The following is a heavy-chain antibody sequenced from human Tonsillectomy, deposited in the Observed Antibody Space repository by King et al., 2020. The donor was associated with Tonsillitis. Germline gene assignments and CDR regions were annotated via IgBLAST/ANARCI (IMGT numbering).Heavy chain of an antibody. CDR2: ISGSGGST. CDR1: TFTFSSYA. V-gene: IGHV3-23*04. D-gene: IGHD5-18*01. CDR3: AKDRAAMITPTGSMDV. J-gene: IGHJ6*02. Sequence: VQLVESGGGLVQPGGSLRLSCTASTFTFSSYAMSWVRQAPGKGLEWVSGISGSGGSTFYADSVKGRFTISRDNSKKTLYVQMNSLKAEDTALYYCAKDRAAMITPTGSMDVWGQGTTVTVSS.